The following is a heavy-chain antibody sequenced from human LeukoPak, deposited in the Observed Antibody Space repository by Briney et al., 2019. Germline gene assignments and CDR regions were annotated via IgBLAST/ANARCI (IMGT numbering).Heavy chain of an antibody. Sequence: SETLSLTCTVSGGSISSGDYYWSWIRQPPGKGLEWIGYIYYSGSTYYNPSLKSRVTISVDTSKNQFSLKLSSVTAADTAVYYCARRDLAAYFQHWGQGTLVTVSS. CDR1: GGSISSGDYY. CDR3: ARRDLAAYFQH. CDR2: IYYSGST. D-gene: IGHD6-25*01. J-gene: IGHJ1*01. V-gene: IGHV4-30-4*01.